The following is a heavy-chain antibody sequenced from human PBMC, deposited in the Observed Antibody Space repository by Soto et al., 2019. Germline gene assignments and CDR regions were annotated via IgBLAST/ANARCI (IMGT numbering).Heavy chain of an antibody. Sequence: GGSLRLSCAASGFTFSSYGMHWVRQAPGKGLEWVAVISYDGSNKYYADSVKGRFTISKDNSKNTLYLQMNSLRAEDTAVYYCAKSGFGETPNFDYWGQGTLVTVSS. D-gene: IGHD3-10*01. CDR3: AKSGFGETPNFDY. V-gene: IGHV3-30*18. CDR1: GFTFSSYG. CDR2: ISYDGSNK. J-gene: IGHJ4*02.